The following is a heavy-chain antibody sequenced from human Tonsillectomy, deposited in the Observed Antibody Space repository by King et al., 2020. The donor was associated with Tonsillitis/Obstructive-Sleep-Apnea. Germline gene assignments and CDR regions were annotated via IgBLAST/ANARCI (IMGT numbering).Heavy chain of an antibody. D-gene: IGHD1-14*01. J-gene: IGHJ6*02. V-gene: IGHV4-39*02. CDR3: ASLPENRDYYYYYYGMDV. CDR1: GGSISSSAYC. CDR2: IYYSGST. Sequence: QLQESGPGLVKPSETLSLTCTVSGGSISSSAYCWGWIRQPPGKGLEWIGTIYYSGSTYYSSSLKSRVSISVDTSKNHFSLKLSSVTAADTAVYFCASLPENRDYYYYYYGMDVWGQGTTVTVSS.